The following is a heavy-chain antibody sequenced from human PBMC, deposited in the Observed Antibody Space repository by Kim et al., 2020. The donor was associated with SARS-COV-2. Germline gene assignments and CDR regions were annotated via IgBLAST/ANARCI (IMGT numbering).Heavy chain of an antibody. CDR3: GRQSVATLLAFDI. Sequence: GESLKISCQCSGYSFTSYWIGWVRQMPGQGLEWMGIVNPGDSDTRYSPSFQGQVTMSADKSINTAHLQWSSLKASDTAMYYCGRQSVATLLAFDIWGQGTLVTVSS. J-gene: IGHJ3*02. V-gene: IGHV5-51*01. D-gene: IGHD1-26*01. CDR2: VNPGDSDT. CDR1: GYSFTSYW.